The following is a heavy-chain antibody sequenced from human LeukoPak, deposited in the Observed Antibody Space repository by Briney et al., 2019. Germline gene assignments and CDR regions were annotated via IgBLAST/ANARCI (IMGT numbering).Heavy chain of an antibody. CDR1: GFTFSSYA. V-gene: IGHV3-23*01. D-gene: IGHD6-19*01. J-gene: IGHJ2*01. Sequence: GGSLRLSCAASGFTFSSYAMSWVRQAPGKGLEWVSAISGSGGSTYYADSVKGRFTVSRDNSKNTLYLQMNSLRAEDTAVYYCAKDRYSSGWASYWYFDLWGRGTLVTVSS. CDR3: AKDRYSSGWASYWYFDL. CDR2: ISGSGGST.